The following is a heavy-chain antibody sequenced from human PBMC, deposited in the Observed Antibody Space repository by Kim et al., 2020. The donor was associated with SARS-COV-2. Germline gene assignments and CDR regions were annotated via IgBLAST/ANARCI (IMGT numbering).Heavy chain of an antibody. CDR2: IKQDGSEK. J-gene: IGHJ4*02. CDR3: ARSPPPGRYCSGGSCYFDY. V-gene: IGHV3-7*01. D-gene: IGHD2-15*01. Sequence: GGSLRLSCAASGFTFSSYWMSWVRQAPGKGLEWVANIKQDGSEKYYVDSVKGRFTISRDNAKNSLYLQMNSLRAEDTAVYYCARSPPPGRYCSGGSCYFDYWGQGTLVTVSS. CDR1: GFTFSSYW.